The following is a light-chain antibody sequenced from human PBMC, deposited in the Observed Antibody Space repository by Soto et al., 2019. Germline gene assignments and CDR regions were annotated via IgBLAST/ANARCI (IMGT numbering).Light chain of an antibody. Sequence: EIVLTQSPATLSVSPGESATLSCRARQSVTSHLAWYQQKPGQAPRLLIFGASTRATGIPARFSGSGSGTDFTLTISSLQSEDFAVYYCQQYNSRPTFGQGTKLEIK. CDR1: QSVTSH. CDR3: QQYNSRPT. CDR2: GAS. J-gene: IGKJ2*01. V-gene: IGKV3-15*01.